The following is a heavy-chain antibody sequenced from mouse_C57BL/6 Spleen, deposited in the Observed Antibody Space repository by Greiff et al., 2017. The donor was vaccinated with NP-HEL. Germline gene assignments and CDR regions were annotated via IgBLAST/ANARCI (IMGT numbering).Heavy chain of an antibody. V-gene: IGHV1-78*01. Sequence: VKLMESDAELVKPGASVKISCKVSGYTFTDHTIHWMKQRPEQGLEWIGYIYPRDGSTKYNEKFKGKATLTADKSSSTAYMQLNSLTSEDSAVYFCARHGNYVDWYFDVWGTGTTVTVSS. CDR1: GYTFTDHT. D-gene: IGHD2-1*01. CDR2: IYPRDGST. CDR3: ARHGNYVDWYFDV. J-gene: IGHJ1*03.